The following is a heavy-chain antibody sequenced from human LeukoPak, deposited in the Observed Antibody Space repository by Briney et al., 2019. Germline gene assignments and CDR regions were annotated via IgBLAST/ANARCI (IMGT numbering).Heavy chain of an antibody. J-gene: IGHJ4*02. CDR1: GFTFDDYA. D-gene: IGHD5-24*01. V-gene: IGHV3-9*01. Sequence: GGSPRLSCAASGFTFDDYAMHWVRQAPGKGLEWVSGISWNSGSIGYADSVKGRFTISRDNAKNSLYLQMNSLRAEDTALYYCAKDMRGDGYNSDYFDYWGQGTLVTVSS. CDR3: AKDMRGDGYNSDYFDY. CDR2: ISWNSGSI.